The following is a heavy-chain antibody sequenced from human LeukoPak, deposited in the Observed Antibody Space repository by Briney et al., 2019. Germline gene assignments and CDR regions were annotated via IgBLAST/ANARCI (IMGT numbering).Heavy chain of an antibody. V-gene: IGHV1-18*01. D-gene: IGHD6-19*01. CDR1: GXTFTSYG. CDR3: AREEELIAVAAH. Sequence: KVSXKAXGXTFTSYGISWVRQAPGQGLEWMGWISAYNGNTNYAQKLQGRVTMTTDTSTSTAYMELRSLRSDDTAVYYCAREEELIAVAAHWGQGTLVTVSS. J-gene: IGHJ4*02. CDR2: ISAYNGNT.